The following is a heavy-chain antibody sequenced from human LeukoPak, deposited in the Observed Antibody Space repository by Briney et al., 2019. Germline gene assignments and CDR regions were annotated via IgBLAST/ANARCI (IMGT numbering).Heavy chain of an antibody. CDR3: ARDVVVTSSPDAFDI. V-gene: IGHV4-31*11. CDR1: GDSVSSGGYY. J-gene: IGHJ3*02. CDR2: ISNSGTT. D-gene: IGHD2-21*02. Sequence: SETLSLTCAVSGDSVSSGGYYWTWIRQHPGKGLEWIGYISNSGTTSYNPSLESRVSVSVDTSNNQFSLRLSSVTAADTAVYYCARDVVVTSSPDAFDIWGQGTMVTVSS.